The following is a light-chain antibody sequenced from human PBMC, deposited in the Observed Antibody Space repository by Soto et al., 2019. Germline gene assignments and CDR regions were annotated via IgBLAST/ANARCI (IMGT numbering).Light chain of an antibody. CDR2: AAS. CDR3: QQSSGIPYT. V-gene: IGKV1-39*01. Sequence: DIQMTQCAASLSASVGDRVTVTCRASQNFGTYLNWYQQQPGKAPKLLIYAASTLQSGVPSRFSGSGSGTDFTLTISSLQPEDFATYYCQQSSGIPYTFGQGTKAEIK. CDR1: QNFGTY. J-gene: IGKJ2*01.